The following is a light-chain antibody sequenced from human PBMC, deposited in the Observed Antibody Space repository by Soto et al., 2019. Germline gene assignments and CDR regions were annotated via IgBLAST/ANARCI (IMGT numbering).Light chain of an antibody. V-gene: IGLV2-14*03. Sequence: QSALTQPASVSGSPGQSITISCTGTSSDVGGYNLVSWYQQHPGESPKLMIYEVTNRPSGVSNRFSDSKSGNTASLTISGLQAEDEADYYCSSYIPRITDWAFGGGTKLTVL. CDR1: SSDVGGYNL. CDR2: EVT. J-gene: IGLJ3*02. CDR3: SSYIPRITDWA.